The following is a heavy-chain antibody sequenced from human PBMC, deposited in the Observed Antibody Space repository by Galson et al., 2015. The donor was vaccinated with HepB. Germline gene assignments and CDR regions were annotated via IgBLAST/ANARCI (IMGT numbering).Heavy chain of an antibody. CDR3: AKDKDYVGGYWFDP. CDR2: ISGSGGTT. J-gene: IGHJ5*02. CDR1: GFTFSSHA. D-gene: IGHD3-16*01. V-gene: IGHV3-23*01. Sequence: SLRLSCAASGFTFSSHAMSWVRQAPGKGLQWVSAISGSGGTTHYEDSVKGRFTISRDNSKNTLYLQMNNLRADDTAVYHCAKDKDYVGGYWFDPWGQGTLVTVSS.